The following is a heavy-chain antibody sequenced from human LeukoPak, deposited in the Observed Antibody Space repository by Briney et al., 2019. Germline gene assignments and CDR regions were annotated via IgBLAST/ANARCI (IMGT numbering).Heavy chain of an antibody. Sequence: SETLSLTCTVSGGSISSSSYYWGWIRQPPGKGLEWIGSIYYSGSTYYNPSLKSRVTISVDTSKNQFSLKLSSVTAADTAVYYCARDFGGIAVAGKGYYFDYWGQGTLVTVSS. D-gene: IGHD6-19*01. J-gene: IGHJ4*02. CDR2: IYYSGST. CDR3: ARDFGGIAVAGKGYYFDY. V-gene: IGHV4-39*07. CDR1: GGSISSSSYY.